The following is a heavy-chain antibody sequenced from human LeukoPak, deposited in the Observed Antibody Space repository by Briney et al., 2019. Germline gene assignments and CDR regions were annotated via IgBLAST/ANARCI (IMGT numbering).Heavy chain of an antibody. V-gene: IGHV4-34*01. CDR1: GGSFSGYY. J-gene: IGHJ6*02. CDR2: INHSGST. CDR3: ARGRSSWYPYYYYGMDV. D-gene: IGHD6-13*01. Sequence: SETLSLTCAVYGGSFSGYYWSWIRQPPGKGLEWIGEINHSGSTNYNPSLKSRVTISVDTSKNQFSLNLSSVTAADTAVYYCARGRSSWYPYYYYGMDVWGQGTTVTVSS.